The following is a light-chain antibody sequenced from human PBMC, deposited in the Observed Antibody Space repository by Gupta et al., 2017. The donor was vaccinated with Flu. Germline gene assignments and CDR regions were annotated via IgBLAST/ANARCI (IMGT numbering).Light chain of an antibody. J-gene: IGKJ2*01. Sequence: PASLSASVGDRVAITCRASHYITYYLNWYQQKPGKAPTVLIYGASSLQSGVPSRFSGSGSGRDFTLTISSLQPEDFATYYCQQSYSTPYTFGQGSKLEIK. CDR2: GAS. V-gene: IGKV1-39*01. CDR3: QQSYSTPYT. CDR1: HYITYY.